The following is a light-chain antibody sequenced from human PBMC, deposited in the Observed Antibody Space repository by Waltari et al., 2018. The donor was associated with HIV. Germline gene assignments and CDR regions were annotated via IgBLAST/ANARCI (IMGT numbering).Light chain of an antibody. CDR3: QACDSSTVV. J-gene: IGLJ2*01. Sequence: SYELTQPPSVSVSPGQTASITCSGDKLGDKYACWYQQKPGQSPVLVISQDSKRPSGIPERFSGSNSGSTATLTISGTQAMDEADYYCQACDSSTVVFGGGTKLTVL. CDR1: KLGDKY. V-gene: IGLV3-1*01. CDR2: QDS.